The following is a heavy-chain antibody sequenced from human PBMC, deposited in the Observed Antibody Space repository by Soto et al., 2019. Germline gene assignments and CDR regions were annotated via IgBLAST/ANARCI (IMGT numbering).Heavy chain of an antibody. J-gene: IGHJ4*02. CDR2: IYYSGST. CDR1: GGSISSGGYY. D-gene: IGHD4-17*01. CDR3: ASSLLRIRSVGY. Sequence: SETLSLTCTVSGGSISSGGYYWSWIRQHPGKDQEWIGYIYYSGSTYYKPSLKSRVTISVHTSKNQFSLKLSSVTAADTAVYYCASSLLRIRSVGYWGQGTLVTVS. V-gene: IGHV4-31*03.